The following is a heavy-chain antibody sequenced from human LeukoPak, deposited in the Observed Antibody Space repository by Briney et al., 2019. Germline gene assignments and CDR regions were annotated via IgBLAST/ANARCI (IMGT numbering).Heavy chain of an antibody. Sequence: SVKVSCKASGGTFSSYAISCVRQAPGQGLEWMGRIIPIFGTANYAQKFQGRVTITTDESTSTAYMELSSLRSEDTAVYYCARLRGYSGYDLGDYFDYWGQGTLVTVSS. J-gene: IGHJ4*02. V-gene: IGHV1-69*05. CDR1: GGTFSSYA. CDR3: ARLRGYSGYDLGDYFDY. D-gene: IGHD5-12*01. CDR2: IIPIFGTA.